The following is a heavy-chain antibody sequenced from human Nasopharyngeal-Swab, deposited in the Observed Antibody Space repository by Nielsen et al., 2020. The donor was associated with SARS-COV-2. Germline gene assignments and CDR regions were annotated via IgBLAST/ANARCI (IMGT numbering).Heavy chain of an antibody. V-gene: IGHV4-4*02. Sequence: WIRQPPGKGLEWIGEIYHSGSTNYNPSLKSRVTISVDKSKNQFSLKLSSVTAADTAVHYCARVSENCSGGSCGADVLYFDLWGRGTLVTVSS. CDR2: IYHSGST. D-gene: IGHD2-15*01. J-gene: IGHJ2*01. CDR3: ARVSENCSGGSCGADVLYFDL.